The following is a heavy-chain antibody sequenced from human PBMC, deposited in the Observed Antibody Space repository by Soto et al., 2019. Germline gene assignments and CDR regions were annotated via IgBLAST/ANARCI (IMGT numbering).Heavy chain of an antibody. V-gene: IGHV1-2*02. CDR2: IGPESGAT. D-gene: IGHD1-26*01. CDR3: GRGRSGKIGVFY. J-gene: IGHJ4*02. Sequence: GASVKVSCKASGYTFTGHYIHWVRQAPEQGPEWMGEIGPESGATRYAQKFQGRVTMTRDMSITTVYMELNNLSPDDTAVYYCGRGRSGKIGVFYWGQGTPVTVSS. CDR1: GYTFTGHY.